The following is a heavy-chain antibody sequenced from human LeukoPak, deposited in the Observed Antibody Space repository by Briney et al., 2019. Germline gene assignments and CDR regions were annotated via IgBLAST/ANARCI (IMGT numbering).Heavy chain of an antibody. Sequence: PSETLSLTCAVYGGSFSGYYWSWIRQPPGKGLEWIGYIYYSGSTNYNPSLKSRVTISVDTSKNQFSLKLSSVTAADTAVYYCARGRWLQSFGFDYWGQGTLVTVSS. CDR3: ARGRWLQSFGFDY. CDR1: GGSFSGYY. V-gene: IGHV4-59*01. CDR2: IYYSGST. J-gene: IGHJ4*02. D-gene: IGHD5-24*01.